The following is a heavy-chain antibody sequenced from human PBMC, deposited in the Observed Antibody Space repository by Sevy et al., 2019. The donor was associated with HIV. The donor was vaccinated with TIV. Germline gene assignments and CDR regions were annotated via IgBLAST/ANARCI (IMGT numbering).Heavy chain of an antibody. CDR2: IFSSATT. J-gene: IGHJ4*02. Sequence: SETLSLTCAVSGGSIGSGDYSWNWIRQPPGKGLEWIGYIFSSATTHYNPSLTSRVAISVDTSKNQVSLRLNSVTAADTAVYYCARNGNTFVGRPFFDYWGQGTLVTVSS. D-gene: IGHD1-1*01. CDR3: ARNGNTFVGRPFFDY. V-gene: IGHV4-30-4*08. CDR1: GGSIGSGDYS.